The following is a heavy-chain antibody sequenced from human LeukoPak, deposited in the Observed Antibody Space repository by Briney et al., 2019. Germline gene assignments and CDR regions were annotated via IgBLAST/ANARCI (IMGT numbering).Heavy chain of an antibody. D-gene: IGHD2-2*02. CDR3: ARDRYTINWFDP. V-gene: IGHV4-61*01. Sequence: SETLSLTCTVSGGSVSSVSYYWSWIRQPPGKGLEWIGYIYYSGSTNYNLSLKSRVTMSVDTSKNQFSLRLSSVTAADTAVYYCARDRYTINWFDPWGQGTLVTVSS. J-gene: IGHJ5*02. CDR2: IYYSGST. CDR1: GGSVSSVSYY.